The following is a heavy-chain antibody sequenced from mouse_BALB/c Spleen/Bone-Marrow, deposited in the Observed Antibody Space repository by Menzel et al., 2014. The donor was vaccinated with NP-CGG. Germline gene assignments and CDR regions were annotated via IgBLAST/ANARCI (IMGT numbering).Heavy chain of an antibody. J-gene: IGHJ2*01. Sequence: EVQLVESGAELVKPGASVKLSCTASGFNIKDTYMHWVKQRPEQGLEWIGRMDPANGNTKYDPKFQGKATITADTSSNTAYLQLSSLTSEDTAVYYCATYYYGYYFDYWSQGTTLTVSS. D-gene: IGHD1-2*01. CDR1: GFNIKDTY. V-gene: IGHV14-3*02. CDR2: MDPANGNT. CDR3: ATYYYGYYFDY.